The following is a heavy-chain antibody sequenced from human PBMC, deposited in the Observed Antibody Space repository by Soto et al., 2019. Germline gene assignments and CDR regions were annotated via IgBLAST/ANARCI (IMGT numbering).Heavy chain of an antibody. Sequence: PSETLSLTCSVSGGSISPYYWSWIRQPPGKGLEWIGYIHYGGGTNYNPSLKSRVTISVDTSNNHFSLELTSVTAADTAVYYCARCDRGLTPGGGYYYYNMDVWGRGTTVTVSS. CDR2: IHYGGGT. CDR3: ARCDRGLTPGGGYYYYNMDV. CDR1: GGSISPYY. D-gene: IGHD3-16*01. J-gene: IGHJ6*03. V-gene: IGHV4-59*08.